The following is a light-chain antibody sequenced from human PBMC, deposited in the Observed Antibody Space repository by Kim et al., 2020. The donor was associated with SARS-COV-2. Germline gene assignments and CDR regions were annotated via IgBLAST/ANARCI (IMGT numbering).Light chain of an antibody. CDR2: GNT. J-gene: IGLJ3*02. V-gene: IGLV1-40*01. CDR1: SSNIGAYCD. Sequence: SGTSSCAGNSSNIGAYCDIRWCQHLPGTAPKRRTHGNTNRPSGVPDRFSGSKSGTSASLDITGLQAEDESVYYCQSYDRSLSGSVFGGGTQLTVL. CDR3: QSYDRSLSGSV.